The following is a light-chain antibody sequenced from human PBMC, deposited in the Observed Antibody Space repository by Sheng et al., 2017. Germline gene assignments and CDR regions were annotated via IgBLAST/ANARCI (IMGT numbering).Light chain of an antibody. V-gene: IGKV2-28*01. Sequence: DIVMTQSPLSLPVTPGESASISCRSNQSLLHINGYNYLDWYLQKPGQSPQLLIYMGSNRASGVPDRFSGSGSGTDFTLKISRVEAEDVGIYYCMQALQTQYTFGPGTKVDIK. CDR1: QSLLHINGYNY. CDR2: MGS. J-gene: IGKJ3*01. CDR3: MQALQTQYT.